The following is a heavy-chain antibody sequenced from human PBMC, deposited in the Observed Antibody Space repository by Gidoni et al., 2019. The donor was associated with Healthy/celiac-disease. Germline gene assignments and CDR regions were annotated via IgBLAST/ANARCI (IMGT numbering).Heavy chain of an antibody. CDR1: GYTFTSSG. V-gene: IGHV1-18*01. CDR3: ARDVIGYSYGPLNGMDV. J-gene: IGHJ6*02. CDR2: ISAYNGNT. D-gene: IGHD5-18*01. Sequence: QVQLVQSGAEVKKPGASGKVSCKASGYTFTSSGISWVRQAPGQGLEWMGWISAYNGNTNYAQKLQGRVTMTTDTSTSTAYMELRSLRSDDTAVYYCARDVIGYSYGPLNGMDVWGQGTTVTVSS.